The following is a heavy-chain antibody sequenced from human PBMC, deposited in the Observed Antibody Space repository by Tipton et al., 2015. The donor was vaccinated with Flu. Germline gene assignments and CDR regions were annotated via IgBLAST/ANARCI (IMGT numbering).Heavy chain of an antibody. Sequence: TLSLTCTVPGGSMSPYSWSWIRKSADKGLEWIGHVYHTGDSDYNPSLQSRVSMSLDTSKNQFFLRLESVTAADTAVYYCARALSTGYELDHFGMDVWGQGTTVRVSS. CDR1: GGSMSPYS. V-gene: IGHV4-4*07. CDR2: VYHTGDS. D-gene: IGHD2-2*03. J-gene: IGHJ6*02. CDR3: ARALSTGYELDHFGMDV.